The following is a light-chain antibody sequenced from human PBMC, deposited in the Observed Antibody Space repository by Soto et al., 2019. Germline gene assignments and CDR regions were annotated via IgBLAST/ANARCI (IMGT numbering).Light chain of an antibody. CDR3: SSYAGSYTGV. Sequence: QSALTQPRSVSGSPGQSVTISCTGTSNDVGGYNFVSWYQQHPGKVPKLFIYDVSRRPSGVPDRFSGSKSGNTASLTISGLQAEDEADYYCSSYAGSYTGVFGGGTKVTVL. J-gene: IGLJ2*01. V-gene: IGLV2-11*01. CDR1: SNDVGGYNF. CDR2: DVS.